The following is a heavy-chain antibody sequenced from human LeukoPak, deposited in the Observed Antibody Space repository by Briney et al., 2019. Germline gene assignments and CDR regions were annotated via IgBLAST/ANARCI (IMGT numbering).Heavy chain of an antibody. CDR2: INPNSGDT. J-gene: IGHJ6*03. CDR1: GYTFTGYS. Sequence: GASVKVSCKASGYTFTGYSMHWVRQAPGQGLEWMGWINPNSGDTHYAQKFQGRVTMTRDTSISTAYMELSKLTSDDTALYCAAAPITGETHYYYYYYYMDVWGKGTAVTVSS. V-gene: IGHV1-2*02. CDR3: AAPITGETHYYYYYYYMDV. D-gene: IGHD7-27*01.